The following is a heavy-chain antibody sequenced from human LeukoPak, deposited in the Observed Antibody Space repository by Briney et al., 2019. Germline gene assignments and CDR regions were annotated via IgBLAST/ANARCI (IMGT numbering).Heavy chain of an antibody. V-gene: IGHV4-59*01. CDR1: GGSISSYY. D-gene: IGHD5-24*01. J-gene: IGHJ4*02. CDR3: ARGKDGYNFGY. Sequence: SETLSLTCTVSGGSISSYYWSWIRQPPGKGLEWIGYIYYSGSTNYNPSLKSRVTISVDTSKNQFSLKLSSVTAADTAVYYCARGKDGYNFGYWGQGTLVTVSS. CDR2: IYYSGST.